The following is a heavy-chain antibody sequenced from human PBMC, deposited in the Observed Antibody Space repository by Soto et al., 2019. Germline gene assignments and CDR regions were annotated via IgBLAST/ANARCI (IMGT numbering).Heavy chain of an antibody. Sequence: PGESLKISCKGSGYSFTSYWIGWVRQMPGKGLEWMGIIYPGDSDTRYSPSFQGQVTISADKSISTAYLQWSSLKASDTAMYYCAISAYSSGWYWYAFDIWGQGTMVTVSS. CDR1: GYSFTSYW. CDR3: AISAYSSGWYWYAFDI. CDR2: IYPGDSDT. J-gene: IGHJ3*02. D-gene: IGHD6-19*01. V-gene: IGHV5-51*01.